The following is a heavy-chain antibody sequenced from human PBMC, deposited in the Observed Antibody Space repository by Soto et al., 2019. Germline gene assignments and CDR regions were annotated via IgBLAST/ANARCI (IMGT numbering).Heavy chain of an antibody. CDR3: ARASTYYYDSSGTGHFDY. CDR2: IYHSGST. D-gene: IGHD3-22*01. J-gene: IGHJ4*02. CDR1: GGSISSSNW. V-gene: IGHV4-4*02. Sequence: SETLSLTCAVSGGSISSSNWWSWVRQPPGKGLEWIGEIYHSGSTNYNPSLKSRVTISVDKSKNQFSLKLSSVTAADTAVYYCARASTYYYDSSGTGHFDYWGQGTLVTVSS.